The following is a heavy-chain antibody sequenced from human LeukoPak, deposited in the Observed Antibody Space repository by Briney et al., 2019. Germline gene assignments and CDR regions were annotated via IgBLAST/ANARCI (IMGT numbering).Heavy chain of an antibody. Sequence: PSASVTVSCKASGYTFTSYYMHWVRQAPGQGLEWMGIINPSGGSTSYAQKFQGRVTMTRDMSTSTVYMELSSLRSEDTAVYYCARGVRYCSGGSCYFGAFDIWGQGTMVTVSS. CDR2: INPSGGST. CDR1: GYTFTSYY. CDR3: ARGVRYCSGGSCYFGAFDI. D-gene: IGHD2-15*01. J-gene: IGHJ3*02. V-gene: IGHV1-46*01.